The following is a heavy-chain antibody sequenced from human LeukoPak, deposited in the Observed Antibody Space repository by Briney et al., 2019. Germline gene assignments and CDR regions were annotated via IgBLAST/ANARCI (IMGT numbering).Heavy chain of an antibody. CDR2: IYYSGST. D-gene: IGHD3-10*01. CDR3: ARDSGTTGEVKFDP. V-gene: IGHV4-34*01. CDR1: GGSFSGYY. J-gene: IGHJ5*02. Sequence: SETLSLTCAVYGGSFSGYYWTWIRQPPGKGLEWIGSIYYSGSTYYNPSLKSRVTISVDTSKNQFSLKLMSVTAADTAVYYCARDSGTTGEVKFDPWGQGTLVTVSS.